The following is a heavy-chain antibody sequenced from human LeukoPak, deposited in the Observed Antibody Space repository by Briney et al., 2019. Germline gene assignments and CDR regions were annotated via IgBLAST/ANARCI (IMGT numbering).Heavy chain of an antibody. J-gene: IGHJ4*02. V-gene: IGHV4-34*01. CDR1: GGSFSGYY. CDR2: INHSGST. CDR3: ARGRDCVWGSYRYTPSFDY. Sequence: SETLSLTCAVYGGSFSGYYWSWIRQPPGKGLEWIGEINHSGSTNYNPSLKSRVTISVDTSKNQFSLKLSSVTAADTAVYYCARGRDCVWGSYRYTPSFDYWGQGTLVTVSS. D-gene: IGHD3-16*02.